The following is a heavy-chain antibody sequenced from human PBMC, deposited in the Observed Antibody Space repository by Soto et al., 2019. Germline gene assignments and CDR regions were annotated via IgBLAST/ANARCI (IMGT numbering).Heavy chain of an antibody. CDR2: INPNSGGT. Sequence: GASVKVSCKASGYTFTRYYMHWVRQAPGQGLEWMGWINPNSGGTNYAQKFQGWVTMTRDTSISTAYMELSRLRSDDTAVYYCARGGGDYDFWSGYYSSIGTFDYWGQGTLVTVSS. D-gene: IGHD3-3*01. CDR1: GYTFTRYY. J-gene: IGHJ4*02. V-gene: IGHV1-2*04. CDR3: ARGGGDYDFWSGYYSSIGTFDY.